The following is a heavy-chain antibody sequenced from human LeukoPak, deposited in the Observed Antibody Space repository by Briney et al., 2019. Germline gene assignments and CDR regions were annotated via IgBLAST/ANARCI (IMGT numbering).Heavy chain of an antibody. J-gene: IGHJ4*02. CDR3: AKRGSYYEA. CDR1: GFTFSSYA. D-gene: IGHD1-26*01. CDR2: ISYDGSNK. Sequence: GGSLRLSCAASGFTFSSYAMHWVRQAPGKGLEWVAVISYDGSNKYYADSVKGRFTISRDNSKNTLYVQMNSLRAEDTAVYYCAKRGSYYEAWGQGTLVTVSS. V-gene: IGHV3-30-3*02.